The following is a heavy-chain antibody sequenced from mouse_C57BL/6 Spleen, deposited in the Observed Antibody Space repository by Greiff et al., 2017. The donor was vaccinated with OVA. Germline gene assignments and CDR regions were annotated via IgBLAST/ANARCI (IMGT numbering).Heavy chain of an antibody. J-gene: IGHJ2*01. CDR2: IYIGNGYT. D-gene: IGHD1-1*01. CDR1: GYTFTSYG. Sequence: EVQGVESGAELVRPGSSVKMSCKTSGYTFTSYGINWVKQRPGQGLEWIGYIYIGNGYTEYNEKFKGKATLTSDTSSSTAYMQLSSLTSEDSAIYFCARSGDYYGSSYPFDYWGQGTTLTVSS. CDR3: ARSGDYYGSSYPFDY. V-gene: IGHV1-58*01.